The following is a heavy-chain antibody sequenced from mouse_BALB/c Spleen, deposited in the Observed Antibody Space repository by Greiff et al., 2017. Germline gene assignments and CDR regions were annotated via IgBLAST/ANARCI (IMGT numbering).Heavy chain of an antibody. J-gene: IGHJ4*01. CDR2: IYPGNVNT. Sequence: GQLQQSGPELVKPGASVRISCKASGYTFTSYYIHWVKQRPGQGLEWIGWIYPGNVNTKYNEKFKGKATLTADKSSSTAYMQLSSLTSEDSAVYFCARNEYGHYYAMDYWGQGTSVTVSS. V-gene: IGHV1S56*01. CDR1: GYTFTSYY. D-gene: IGHD2-10*02. CDR3: ARNEYGHYYAMDY.